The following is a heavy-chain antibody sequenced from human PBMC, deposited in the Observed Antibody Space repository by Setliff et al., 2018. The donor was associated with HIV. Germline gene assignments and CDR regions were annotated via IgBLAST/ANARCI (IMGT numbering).Heavy chain of an antibody. D-gene: IGHD3-10*01. V-gene: IGHV4-39*01. J-gene: IGHJ3*02. CDR1: GDSTSSSSSY. CDR3: ATSAESGFGIHWGVFNI. Sequence: SETLSLTCTVSGDSTSSSSSYWGWIRQPPGKGLEWIGSIYYSGSTYYNPSLKSRVTISVDTSKNQFSLKLKSVTAADTAVYYCATSAESGFGIHWGVFNIWGQGTRVTVSS. CDR2: IYYSGST.